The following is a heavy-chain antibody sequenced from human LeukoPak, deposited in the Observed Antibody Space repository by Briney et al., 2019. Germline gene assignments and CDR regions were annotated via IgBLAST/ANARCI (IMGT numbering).Heavy chain of an antibody. CDR3: ARARFAYHDSSGYYQASAFDI. V-gene: IGHV4-4*07. CDR1: GGSISSYY. Sequence: SETLSLTCTVSGGSISSYYWSWIRQPAGKGLEWIGRIYTSGSTNYNPSLKSRVTMSVDTSKNQFSLKLSSVTAADTAVYYCARARFAYHDSSGYYQASAFDIWGQGTMVTVSS. D-gene: IGHD3-22*01. J-gene: IGHJ3*02. CDR2: IYTSGST.